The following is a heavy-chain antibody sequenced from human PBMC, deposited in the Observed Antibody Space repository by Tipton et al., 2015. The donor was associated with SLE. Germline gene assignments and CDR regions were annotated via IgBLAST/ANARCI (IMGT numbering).Heavy chain of an antibody. D-gene: IGHD4-17*01. CDR2: IYHTGST. J-gene: IGHJ4*02. V-gene: IGHV4-31*03. CDR3: AKDYNHDNADYN. CDR1: GGSISRIGYY. Sequence: TLSLTCTVSGGSISRIGYYWSWIRQHPGKGLEWIGYIYHTGSTYYNPSLESRLTISIDTSKNQFSLRLTSVTAADTAVYYCAKDYNHDNADYNWGQGTLVIVSS.